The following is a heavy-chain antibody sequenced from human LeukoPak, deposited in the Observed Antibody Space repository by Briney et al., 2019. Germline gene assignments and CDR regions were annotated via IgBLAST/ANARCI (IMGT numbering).Heavy chain of an antibody. CDR1: GESFSAYF. J-gene: IGHJ4*03. D-gene: IGHD6-6*01. V-gene: IGHV4-34*01. Sequence: SETLSLTCAVHGESFSAYFWSWIRQVPGKGLEWIGEIDHRGISNYNPPLKSRATISVDTSKNHFSLTLTSVTAADTAVYYCATRSSTLTAARCFDDWGQGTVVTVSS. CDR3: ATRSSTLTAARCFDD. CDR2: IDHRGIS.